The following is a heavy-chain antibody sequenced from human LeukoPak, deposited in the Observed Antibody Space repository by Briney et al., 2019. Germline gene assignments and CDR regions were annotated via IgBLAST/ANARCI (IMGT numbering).Heavy chain of an antibody. V-gene: IGHV3-23*01. CDR3: AKGSSGTYSRIYFDY. CDR1: GFTFSSA. Sequence: PGGSLRLSCAASGFTFSSAMSWVRQATGKGLDWVSVISASGDTTYYADSVKGRFTISRDNSKNTLYLQMNSLRAEDTALYYCAKGSSGTYSRIYFDYWGQGTLVTVSS. D-gene: IGHD1-26*01. J-gene: IGHJ4*02. CDR2: ISASGDTT.